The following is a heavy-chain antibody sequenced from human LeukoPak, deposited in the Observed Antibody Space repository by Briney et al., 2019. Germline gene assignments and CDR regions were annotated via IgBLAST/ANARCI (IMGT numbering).Heavy chain of an antibody. CDR1: GYTFTSYY. V-gene: IGHV1-46*01. D-gene: IGHD4-17*01. Sequence: GASVKVSCKASGYTFTSYYMHWVRQAPGQGLEWMGIINPSGGSTSYAQKFQGRVTMTRDTSTSTVNMELSSLRSEDTAVYYCARDYDDYGDYVSGNYYGMDVWGQGTTVTVSS. CDR2: INPSGGST. J-gene: IGHJ6*02. CDR3: ARDYDDYGDYVSGNYYGMDV.